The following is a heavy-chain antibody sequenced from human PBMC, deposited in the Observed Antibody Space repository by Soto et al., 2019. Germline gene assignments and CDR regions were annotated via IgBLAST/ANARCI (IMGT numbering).Heavy chain of an antibody. CDR2: IWFDGSNK. D-gene: IGHD1-26*01. Sequence: QVQLVDSGGGVVQPGRSLRLSCAASGFIFSSYGMHWVRQAPGKGLEWVAGIWFDGSNKYYADSVKGRFTISRDNSRNTLYLQMNGLRAEDTAVYYCARDPKSVETTGGFDYWGQGTLVTVSS. CDR1: GFIFSSYG. J-gene: IGHJ4*02. V-gene: IGHV3-33*01. CDR3: ARDPKSVETTGGFDY.